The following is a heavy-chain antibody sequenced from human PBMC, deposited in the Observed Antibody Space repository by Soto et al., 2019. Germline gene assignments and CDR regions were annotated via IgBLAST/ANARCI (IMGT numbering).Heavy chain of an antibody. Sequence: GGSLRLSCAASGFTFSSYAMSWVRQAPGKGLEWVSAISGSGGSTYYADSVKGRFTISRDNSKNTLYLQMNSLRAEDTAVYYCAKGMGRFLEWLPDYWGQGTLVTAPQ. D-gene: IGHD3-3*01. CDR1: GFTFSSYA. CDR2: ISGSGGST. J-gene: IGHJ4*02. CDR3: AKGMGRFLEWLPDY. V-gene: IGHV3-23*01.